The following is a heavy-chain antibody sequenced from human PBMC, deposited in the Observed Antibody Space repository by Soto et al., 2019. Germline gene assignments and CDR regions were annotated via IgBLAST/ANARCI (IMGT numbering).Heavy chain of an antibody. CDR1: GFAFNDSA. CDR3: TNNVV. J-gene: IGHJ4*02. V-gene: IGHV3-73*01. CDR2: VRSKTNNYAT. Sequence: DVQVVQSGGGLVQPGGSLKLSCAASGFAFNDSAMHWVRQASGKGLEWVARVRSKTNNYATAYPVSVRGRFTVSRDDSMGTTYLQMNSLKTEDTAIYYCTNNVVWGQGVLVTVSS.